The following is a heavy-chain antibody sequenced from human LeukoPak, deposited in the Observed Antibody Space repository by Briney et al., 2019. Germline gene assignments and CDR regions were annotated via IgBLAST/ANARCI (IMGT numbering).Heavy chain of an antibody. D-gene: IGHD2-15*01. CDR1: GYTFTGYY. CDR2: INPNSGGT. V-gene: IGHV1-2*02. J-gene: IGHJ4*02. Sequence: ASVKVSCKASGYTFTGYYMHWVRQAPGQGLEWMGWINPNSGGTNYAQKFQGRVTMTRDTSISTAYMELSRLRSDDTAVYYCAREDCSGGSCYFLGYWGQGTLVAVSS. CDR3: AREDCSGGSCYFLGY.